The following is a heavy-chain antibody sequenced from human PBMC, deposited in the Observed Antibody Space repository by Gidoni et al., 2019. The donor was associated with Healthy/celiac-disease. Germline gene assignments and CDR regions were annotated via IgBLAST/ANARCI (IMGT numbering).Heavy chain of an antibody. V-gene: IGHV3-49*05. CDR3: TRAGDIVVVPAAIGGYLGY. J-gene: IGHJ4*02. CDR2: IRSKAYGGTT. D-gene: IGHD2-2*01. Sequence: EVQLVESGGGLVKPGRSLRLSCTASGFTFGDYAMSWFRQAPGKGLEWVGFIRSKAYGGTTEYAASVKGRFTISRDDSKSIAYLQMNSLKTEDTAVYYCTRAGDIVVVPAAIGGYLGYWGQGTLVTVSS. CDR1: GFTFGDYA.